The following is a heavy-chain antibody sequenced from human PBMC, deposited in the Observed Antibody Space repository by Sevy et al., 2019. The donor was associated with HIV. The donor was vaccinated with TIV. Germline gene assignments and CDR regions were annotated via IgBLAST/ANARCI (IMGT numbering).Heavy chain of an antibody. CDR3: AREGIAARYYYYYGMDV. J-gene: IGHJ6*02. CDR1: GFTFSDYA. Sequence: GGSLRLSCAASGFTFSDYAMHWVRLAPGKGLEWVAVISYDGSNKYYADSVKGRFTISRDNSKNTLYLQMNSLRAEDTAVYYCAREGIAARYYYYYGMDVWGQGTTVTVSS. V-gene: IGHV3-30*04. CDR2: ISYDGSNK. D-gene: IGHD6-6*01.